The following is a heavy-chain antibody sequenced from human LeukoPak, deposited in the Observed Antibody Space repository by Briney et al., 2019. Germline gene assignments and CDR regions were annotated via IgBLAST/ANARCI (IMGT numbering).Heavy chain of an antibody. V-gene: IGHV3-48*03. CDR2: ISSAGTTK. J-gene: IGHJ5*02. CDR3: ARDYCFDP. CDR1: GFTFSSYE. Sequence: GGSLRLSCAASGFTFSSYEMNWVRQAPGKGLEWISYISSAGTTKIYADSVRGRFTISRDNAKNSLYLQMNSLRAEDTAVYYCARDYCFDPWGHGTLVTVSS.